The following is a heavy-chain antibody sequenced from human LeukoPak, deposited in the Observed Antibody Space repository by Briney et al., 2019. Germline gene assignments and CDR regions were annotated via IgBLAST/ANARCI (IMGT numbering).Heavy chain of an antibody. Sequence: SWIRQPPGKALEWLALIYWDDDKRYSPSLRSRLTITKDTSKNQVVLTMTNMDPVDTATYYCAHADTAMVHIDYWGQGTLVTVSS. V-gene: IGHV2-5*08. D-gene: IGHD5-18*01. CDR3: AHADTAMVHIDY. J-gene: IGHJ4*02. CDR2: IYWDDDK.